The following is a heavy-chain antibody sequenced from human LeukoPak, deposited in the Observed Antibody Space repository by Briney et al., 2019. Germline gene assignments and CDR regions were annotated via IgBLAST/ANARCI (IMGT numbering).Heavy chain of an antibody. CDR2: ISYEGSNK. D-gene: IGHD5-12*01. CDR1: GFTFSIYG. Sequence: GRSVRLSCAACGFTFSIYGMLWVRHAPGKGRERVADISYEGSNKYYADSVKGRFTISRDNSKDTLYLQINSLRAEDTAVYYCAKGSPIYSGYFYWGQRTLVTVSS. V-gene: IGHV3-30*18. J-gene: IGHJ4*02. CDR3: AKGSPIYSGYFY.